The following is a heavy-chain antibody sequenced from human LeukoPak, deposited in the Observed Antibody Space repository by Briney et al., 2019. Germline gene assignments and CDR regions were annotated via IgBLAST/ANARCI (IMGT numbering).Heavy chain of an antibody. CDR2: IYYSGST. CDR1: AGSISSYY. Sequence: SETLSLTCTVSAGSISSYYWSWIRQPPGKGLEWIGYIYYSGSTNYNPSLTSRVTISVDTSKNQFSLKLSSVTAADTAVYYCARDRGDYCSGGSCYYDYYYGMDVWGQGTTVTVSS. J-gene: IGHJ6*02. D-gene: IGHD2-15*01. CDR3: ARDRGDYCSGGSCYYDYYYGMDV. V-gene: IGHV4-59*01.